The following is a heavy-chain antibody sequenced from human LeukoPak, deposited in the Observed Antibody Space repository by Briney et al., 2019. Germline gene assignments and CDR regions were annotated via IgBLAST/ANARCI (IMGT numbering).Heavy chain of an antibody. V-gene: IGHV4-59*01. Sequence: SETLSLTCTVSGGSISSYYWSWVRQPPGKGLEWIGYIYYSGSTNYNPSLKSRVTISVDTSKNQFSLKLSSVTAADTAVYYCARGETTVTPAPFDIWGQGTMVTVSS. CDR1: GGSISSYY. J-gene: IGHJ3*02. CDR3: ARGETTVTPAPFDI. CDR2: IYYSGST. D-gene: IGHD4-17*01.